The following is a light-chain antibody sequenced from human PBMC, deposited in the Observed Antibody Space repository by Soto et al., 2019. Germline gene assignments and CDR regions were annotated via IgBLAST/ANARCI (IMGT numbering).Light chain of an antibody. CDR1: QSVSSSY. J-gene: IGKJ4*01. V-gene: IGKV3-20*01. CDR3: QQYGSSPQT. CDR2: GAS. Sequence: EIVLTQSPGTLSLSPGERATLSCRASQSVSSSYLAWYQQKPGQAPRLLIYGASSRATGIPDRFSGSGSGTDFTLTISRLEPEDFAMYYCQQYGSSPQTFGGGTMVEIK.